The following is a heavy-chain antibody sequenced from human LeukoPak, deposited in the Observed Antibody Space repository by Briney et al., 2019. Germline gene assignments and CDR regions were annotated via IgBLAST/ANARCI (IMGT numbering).Heavy chain of an antibody. D-gene: IGHD2-15*01. CDR3: ATVPNMNPRYCSGDSCYSPPFDF. J-gene: IGHJ3*01. CDR2: FAPEDDER. Sequence: ASVKVSCKVSGYTLTELSTHWVRQAPGKGLEWMGGFAPEDDERIYAQEFQGRFTLTEDTSTDTAYMELISLRSEDTAMYYCATVPNMNPRYCSGDSCYSPPFDFWGQGTMVTVSS. V-gene: IGHV1-24*01. CDR1: GYTLTELS.